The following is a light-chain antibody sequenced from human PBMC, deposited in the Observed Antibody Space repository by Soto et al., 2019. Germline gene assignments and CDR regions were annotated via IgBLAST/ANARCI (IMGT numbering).Light chain of an antibody. CDR1: SSDVGGYTY. V-gene: IGLV2-8*01. CDR2: EVS. Sequence: QSALTQPPSASGSPGQSVTISCTGTSSDVGGYTYVSWYQQHPGTAPKLMIYEVSKRPSGVPDRFSGSKSGNTASLTVSGLQAEDADDYYYSSDAGMTPYVFGTGTKLTVL. CDR3: SSDAGMTPYV. J-gene: IGLJ1*01.